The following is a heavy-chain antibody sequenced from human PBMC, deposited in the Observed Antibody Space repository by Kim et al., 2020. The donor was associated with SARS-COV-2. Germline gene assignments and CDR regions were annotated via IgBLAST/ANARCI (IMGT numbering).Heavy chain of an antibody. Sequence: GGSLRLSCTISGFTFSNYWMSWVRQAPGKGLEWVANMNQDGSEIYYVDFVKGRFTISRDNAKNSFHLQMDSLSAEDTAVYFCARGADSGTSWYNAIDLWGQGTTVTVSS. V-gene: IGHV3-7*01. CDR3: ARGADSGTSWYNAIDL. D-gene: IGHD3-10*01. CDR2: MNQDGSEI. J-gene: IGHJ6*02. CDR1: GFTFSNYW.